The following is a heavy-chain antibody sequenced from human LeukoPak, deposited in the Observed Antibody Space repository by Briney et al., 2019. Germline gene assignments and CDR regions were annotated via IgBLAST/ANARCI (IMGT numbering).Heavy chain of an antibody. CDR2: VDPEDGET. J-gene: IGHJ4*02. CDR3: ATDARVGANFDY. V-gene: IGHV1-69-2*01. D-gene: IGHD1-26*01. Sequence: GASVKVSCKASGYTFTGYYMHWVRQAPGKGLEWMGLVDPEDGETIYAEKFQGRVTITADTSTDTAYMELSSLRSEDTAVYYCATDARVGANFDYWGQGTLVTVSS. CDR1: GYTFTGYY.